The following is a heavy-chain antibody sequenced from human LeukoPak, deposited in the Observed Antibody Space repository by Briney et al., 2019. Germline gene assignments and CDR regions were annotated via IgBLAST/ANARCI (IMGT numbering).Heavy chain of an antibody. CDR1: GGSFSGYY. CDR2: ISHSGGT. V-gene: IGHV4-34*01. Sequence: SETLSLTCAIYGGSFSGYYWSWIRQSPGKGLEWIGEISHSGGTNYNPSLKSRVTISVDTSKNQFSLKLSSVTAADTAVYYCARIVVVPAAMRGYYYDYGMDVWGKGTTITVSS. J-gene: IGHJ6*04. D-gene: IGHD2-2*01. CDR3: ARIVVVPAAMRGYYYDYGMDV.